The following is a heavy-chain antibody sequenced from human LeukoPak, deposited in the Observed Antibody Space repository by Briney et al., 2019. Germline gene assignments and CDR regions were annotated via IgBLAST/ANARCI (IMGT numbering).Heavy chain of an antibody. CDR1: GYTFTSYG. Sequence: GASVKVSCKASGYTFTSYGINWVRQAPGQGLEWMGWISAYNGNTNYAQKLQGRVTMTTDTSTSTAYMELRSLRSDDTAVYYCARDARYVEMATMNAFDIWGQGTMVTVSS. J-gene: IGHJ3*02. D-gene: IGHD5-24*01. CDR3: ARDARYVEMATMNAFDI. V-gene: IGHV1-18*01. CDR2: ISAYNGNT.